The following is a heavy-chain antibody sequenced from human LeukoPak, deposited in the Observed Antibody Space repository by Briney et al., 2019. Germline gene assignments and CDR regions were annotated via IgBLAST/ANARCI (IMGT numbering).Heavy chain of an antibody. CDR2: IYYSGST. D-gene: IGHD2-2*01. Sequence: TSETLSLTCTASGGSISSGDYYWSWIRQPPGKGLEWIGYIYYSGSTYYNPSLKSRVTISVDTSKNQFSLKLSSVTAADTAVYYCARVSRDGYQLPWLCDYWGQGTLVTVSS. V-gene: IGHV4-30-4*08. CDR1: GGSISSGDYY. CDR3: ARVSRDGYQLPWLCDY. J-gene: IGHJ4*02.